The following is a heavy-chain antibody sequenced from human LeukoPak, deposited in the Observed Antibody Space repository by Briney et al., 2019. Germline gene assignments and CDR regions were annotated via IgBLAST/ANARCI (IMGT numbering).Heavy chain of an antibody. J-gene: IGHJ4*02. CDR2: INPRGGYT. CDR3: ARDIFGPTVVTPQLAQLDY. CDR1: GYTFTSNY. V-gene: IGHV1-46*01. D-gene: IGHD4-23*01. Sequence: ASVKVSCKASGYTFTSNYFHRVRQAPGQGLEWLGMINPRGGYTRFAQKFEGRITMTSDTSTSTVYVELRSLRSDDTAVYYCARDIFGPTVVTPQLAQLDYWGQGTLVTVSS.